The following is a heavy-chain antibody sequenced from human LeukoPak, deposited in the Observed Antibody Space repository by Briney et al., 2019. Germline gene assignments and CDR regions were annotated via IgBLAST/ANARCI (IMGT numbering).Heavy chain of an antibody. D-gene: IGHD3-10*01. CDR1: GFTFSSYA. CDR2: VSGSGGST. CDR3: AAQYGLGSYGFDP. J-gene: IGHJ5*02. V-gene: IGHV3-23*01. Sequence: PGGSLRLSCAASGFTFSSYAMSWVRQAPGKGLEWVSAVSGSGGSTYYTDSVKGRFTISRDNSKNMLYLQMNSLRAEDTAVYYCAAQYGLGSYGFDPWGQGTLVTVSS.